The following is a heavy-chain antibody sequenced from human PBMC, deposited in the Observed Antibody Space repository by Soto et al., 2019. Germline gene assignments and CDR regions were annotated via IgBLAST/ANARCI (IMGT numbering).Heavy chain of an antibody. CDR3: ARGDIVVVGAAHDAFDI. J-gene: IGHJ3*02. V-gene: IGHV3-33*01. CDR2: IWYDGSNK. CDR1: GFTFSSYG. D-gene: IGHD2-15*01. Sequence: QVQLVESGGGVVQPGRSLRLSCAASGFTFSSYGMHWVRQAPGKGLEWVAGIWYDGSNKYYADSVKGRFTISRDNSKNTLYLQMNSLRAEDTAVYYCARGDIVVVGAAHDAFDIWGQGTMVTVSS.